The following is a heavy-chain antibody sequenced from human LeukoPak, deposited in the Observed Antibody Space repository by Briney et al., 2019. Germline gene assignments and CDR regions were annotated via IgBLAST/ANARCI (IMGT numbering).Heavy chain of an antibody. CDR1: GYTFNNYG. Sequence: ASVKVSCKASGYTFNNYGISWVRQAPGQGLEWMGWISGYNGNTNYAQRLQGRVTMTTDTSTSTAYMELRSLTSDDTAVYYCARDRGVGATGAFDIWGQGTMVTVSS. CDR2: ISGYNGNT. V-gene: IGHV1-18*01. CDR3: ARDRGVGATGAFDI. D-gene: IGHD1-26*01. J-gene: IGHJ3*02.